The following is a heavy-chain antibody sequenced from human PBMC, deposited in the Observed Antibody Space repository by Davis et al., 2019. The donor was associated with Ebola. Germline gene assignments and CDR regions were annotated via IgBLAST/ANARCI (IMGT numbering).Heavy chain of an antibody. CDR1: GYSFISYG. J-gene: IGHJ6*02. CDR3: ATRYSSSSGRLSHYYYYGMDV. V-gene: IGHV1-18*01. Sequence: AASVKVSCKAFGYSFISYGFSWVRQAPGQGLEWMGWISGYNGNTNYAQKLQGRVTMTTDTSTSTAYMELSSLRSEDTAVYYCATRYSSSSGRLSHYYYYGMDVWGQGTTVTVSS. CDR2: ISGYNGNT. D-gene: IGHD6-6*01.